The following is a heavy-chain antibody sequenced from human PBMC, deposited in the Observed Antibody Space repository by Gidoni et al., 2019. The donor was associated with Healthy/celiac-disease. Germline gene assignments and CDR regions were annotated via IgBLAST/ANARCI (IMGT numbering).Heavy chain of an antibody. Sequence: EVQLVASGGGLVQPGGSLRLSCAASGFTFSDHYMDWVRQAPGKGLEWVGRTRNKANSYTTEYAASVKGRFTISRDDSKNSLYLQMNSLKTEDTAVYYCAREMDQYYYGMDVWGQGTTVTVSS. CDR2: TRNKANSYTT. V-gene: IGHV3-72*01. CDR1: GFTFSDHY. J-gene: IGHJ6*02. CDR3: AREMDQYYYGMDV.